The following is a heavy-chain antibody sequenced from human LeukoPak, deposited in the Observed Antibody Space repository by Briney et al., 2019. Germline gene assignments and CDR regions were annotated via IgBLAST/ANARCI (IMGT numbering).Heavy chain of an antibody. Sequence: PSETLSLTCAVPAYSISNGYYWGWIRQPPGKGLERIGSIFHSGSTFYSPSLKSRVTMSVDTSKNQFSLNLSSVTAADTALYYCARLVGARSQADHWGQGTLVTVSS. V-gene: IGHV4-38-2*01. CDR1: AYSISNGYY. J-gene: IGHJ4*02. CDR3: ARLVGARSQADH. D-gene: IGHD1-26*01. CDR2: IFHSGST.